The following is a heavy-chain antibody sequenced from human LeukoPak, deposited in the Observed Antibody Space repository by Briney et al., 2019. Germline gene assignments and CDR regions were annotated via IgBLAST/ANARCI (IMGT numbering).Heavy chain of an antibody. Sequence: ASVKVSCKASGYTFTSYYMHWVRQAPGQGLEWMGWINPNSGGTNYAQKFQGRVTMTRDTSISTAYMELSRLRSDDTAVYYCARGMEPYYYMDVWGKGTTVTVSS. V-gene: IGHV1-2*02. J-gene: IGHJ6*03. CDR3: ARGMEPYYYMDV. D-gene: IGHD1-26*01. CDR1: GYTFTSYY. CDR2: INPNSGGT.